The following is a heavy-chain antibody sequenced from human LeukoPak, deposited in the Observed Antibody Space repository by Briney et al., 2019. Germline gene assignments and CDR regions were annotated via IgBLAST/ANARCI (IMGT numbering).Heavy chain of an antibody. D-gene: IGHD3-22*01. Sequence: SQTLSLTCTVSGGSISSDDYYWSWIRQPPGKGLEWIGYIYYSGSTYYNPSLKSRVTISVDTSKNQFSLKLSSVTAADTAVYYCARVRYYYDSSGYYYALFDYWGQGTLVTVSS. V-gene: IGHV4-30-4*01. CDR3: ARVRYYYDSSGYYYALFDY. CDR1: GGSISSDDYY. CDR2: IYYSGST. J-gene: IGHJ4*02.